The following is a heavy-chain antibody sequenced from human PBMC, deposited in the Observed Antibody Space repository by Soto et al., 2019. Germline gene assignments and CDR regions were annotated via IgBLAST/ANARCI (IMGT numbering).Heavy chain of an antibody. Sequence: QDQLVQSGAEVKKPGASVTVSCKASGYSFTNYGVTWVRQAPGQGLEWMGWISAFNGNTHYAQNLQGRGTMTTDASPRTAYMELRSLRSDDTAVYYCARDRGVAPPVAGNTHYYYYMDVWGKGTTVTVSS. CDR2: ISAFNGNT. V-gene: IGHV1-18*01. CDR3: ARDRGVAPPVAGNTHYYYYMDV. CDR1: GYSFTNYG. J-gene: IGHJ6*03. D-gene: IGHD6-19*01.